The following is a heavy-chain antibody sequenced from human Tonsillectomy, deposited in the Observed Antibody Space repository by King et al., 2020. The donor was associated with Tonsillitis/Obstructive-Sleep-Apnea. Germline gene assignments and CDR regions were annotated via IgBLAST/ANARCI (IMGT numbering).Heavy chain of an antibody. D-gene: IGHD6-6*01. Sequence: LQLQESGPGLVKPSETLSLTCTVSGGSVSSSDYYWGWIRQPPGKGLEWIATIYYDGTTYYNPPLRRRVTMSVAPSKNQFSLNLNSVTAADTAVYYCARQSRDSSWGDYCYYMDVWGKGTTVTVSS. V-gene: IGHV4-39*01. J-gene: IGHJ6*03. CDR2: IYYDGTT. CDR1: GGSVSSSDYY. CDR3: ARQSRDSSWGDYCYYMDV.